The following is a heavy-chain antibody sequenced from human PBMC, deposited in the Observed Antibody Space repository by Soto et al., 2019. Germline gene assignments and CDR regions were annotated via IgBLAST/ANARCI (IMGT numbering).Heavy chain of an antibody. J-gene: IGHJ4*02. Sequence: GASVKVSCKASGYTFTSYGISWVRQAPGQGLEWMGWISAYNGNTNYAQKLQGRVTITSDRSVSTAYMELSSLRSEDMVVYSCSLYVQPAPYYFDYWGQGTLVTVSS. CDR3: SLYVQPAPYYFDY. CDR1: GYTFTSYG. V-gene: IGHV1-18*03. D-gene: IGHD2-8*01. CDR2: ISAYNGNT.